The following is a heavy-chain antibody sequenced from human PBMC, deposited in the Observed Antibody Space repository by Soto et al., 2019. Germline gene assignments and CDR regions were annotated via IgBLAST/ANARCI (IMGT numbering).Heavy chain of an antibody. CDR3: ASLPDSSGEPPYFAS. D-gene: IGHD3-10*01. CDR1: GYTFSRNW. J-gene: IGHJ4*02. V-gene: IGHV5-51*01. Sequence: GEALKISCQASGYTFSRNWIGGVRQMPGKGLEWMGIIYPDDSETRYSPSFQGQVTISADRSFNTAYLQWASLQASDTAIYYCASLPDSSGEPPYFASCGQGTML. CDR2: IYPDDSET.